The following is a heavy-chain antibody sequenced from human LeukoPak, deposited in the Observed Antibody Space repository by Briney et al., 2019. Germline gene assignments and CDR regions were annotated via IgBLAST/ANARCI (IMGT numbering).Heavy chain of an antibody. V-gene: IGHV1-69*13. Sequence: SVKVSCKASGGTFSSYAISWVRQAPGQGLEWMGGIIPIFGTANYAQKFQGRVTITADESTSTAYMELSSLRSEDTAVYYCARRYYGSGSGIFGHWFDPWGQGTLVTVSS. D-gene: IGHD3-10*01. CDR3: ARRYYGSGSGIFGHWFDP. CDR1: GGTFSSYA. J-gene: IGHJ5*02. CDR2: IIPIFGTA.